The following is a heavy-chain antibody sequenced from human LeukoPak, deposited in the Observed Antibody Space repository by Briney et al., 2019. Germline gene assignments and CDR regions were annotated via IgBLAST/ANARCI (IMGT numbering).Heavy chain of an antibody. D-gene: IGHD2-21*01. CDR3: ARNIPVTRWGY. V-gene: IGHV3-21*01. CDR2: ISSSSTYI. CDR1: GFTFSTYS. Sequence: GGSLRLSCAASGFTFSTYSMNWVRQAPGKGLEWVSSISSSSTYIYYADSVKGRFTISRDNAKNSLYLQMNSLRAEDTAVYYCARNIPVTRWGYWGQGTLVTVSS. J-gene: IGHJ4*02.